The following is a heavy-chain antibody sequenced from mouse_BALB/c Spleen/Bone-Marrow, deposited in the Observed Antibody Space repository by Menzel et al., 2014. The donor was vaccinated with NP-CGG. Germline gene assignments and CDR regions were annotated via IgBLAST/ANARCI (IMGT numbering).Heavy chain of an antibody. CDR2: IYPGDGDT. D-gene: IGHD2-13*01. CDR1: GYAFSSSW. Sequence: VQLQQSGPELVKPGASVKISCKASGYAFSSSWMYWVKQRPGQGLEWIGRIYPGDGDTNYNGKFKGKATLTADKSSSTAYMQLSSLAAVDSEVYFSARQGGDPSFNYWGQGTTLTVSS. CDR3: ARQGGDPSFNY. J-gene: IGHJ2*01. V-gene: IGHV1-82*01.